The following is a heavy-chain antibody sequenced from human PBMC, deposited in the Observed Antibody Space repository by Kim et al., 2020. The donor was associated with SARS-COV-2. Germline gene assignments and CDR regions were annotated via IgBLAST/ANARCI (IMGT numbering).Heavy chain of an antibody. D-gene: IGHD6-19*01. Sequence: ADAVKGRFTISRDNSKNTLYLQMNSLRAEDTAVYYCANRKIAVAGTDLDYWGQGTLVTVSS. CDR3: ANRKIAVAGTDLDY. V-gene: IGHV3-23*01. J-gene: IGHJ4*02.